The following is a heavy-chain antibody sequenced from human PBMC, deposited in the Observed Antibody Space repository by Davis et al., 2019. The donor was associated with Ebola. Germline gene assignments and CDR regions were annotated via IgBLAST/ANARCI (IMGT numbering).Heavy chain of an antibody. V-gene: IGHV3-30-3*01. D-gene: IGHD2-21*01. Sequence: GESLKISCAASGFTFSSYAMHWVRQAPGKGLEWVAVISYDGSNKYYADSVKGRFTISRDNSKNTLYLQMNSLRAEDTAVYYCARTLDSVVVIADDAFDIWGQGTMVTVSS. CDR3: ARTLDSVVVIADDAFDI. CDR1: GFTFSSYA. CDR2: ISYDGSNK. J-gene: IGHJ3*02.